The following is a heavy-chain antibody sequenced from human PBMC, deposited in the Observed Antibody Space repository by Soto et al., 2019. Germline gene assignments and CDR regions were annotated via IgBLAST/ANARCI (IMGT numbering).Heavy chain of an antibody. CDR1: GFSVSNNY. D-gene: IGHD3-10*01. CDR3: ARGEGSGSNALGQ. CDR2: IQDGGSI. Sequence: EVLLEESGGDLVQPGGSLRLSCAASGFSVSNNYMTWVRQVPGKGLEWVSVIQDGGSITYADSVRDRFTISRDSSKNTVLLQMSSLRPEDTAVDFCARGEGSGSNALGQWGQGTLVTVSS. J-gene: IGHJ4*02. V-gene: IGHV3-66*01.